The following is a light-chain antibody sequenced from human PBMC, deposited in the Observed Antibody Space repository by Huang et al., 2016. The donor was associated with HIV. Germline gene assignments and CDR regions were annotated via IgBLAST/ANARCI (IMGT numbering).Light chain of an antibody. Sequence: EIVLTQSPATLSLSPGERATLSCRASQSFSTYLAWYQQKPGQAPRLLIYGASNRATGIPARFSGRGSGTDCSLTISSLEPEDFAVYYCQQRADWPLTFGGGTKVEIK. CDR1: QSFSTY. CDR3: QQRADWPLT. CDR2: GAS. V-gene: IGKV3-11*01. J-gene: IGKJ4*01.